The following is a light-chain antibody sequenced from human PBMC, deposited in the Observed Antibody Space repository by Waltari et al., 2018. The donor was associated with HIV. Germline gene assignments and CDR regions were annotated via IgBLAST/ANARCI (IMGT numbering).Light chain of an antibody. CDR1: QRVSSN. V-gene: IGKV3-15*01. CDR3: QQYNNWPPKYT. Sequence: EIVMTQSPATLSVSPGERATLSCRASQRVSSNLALYQQKPGQAPRLLIYGASTRATGSPARFSGSGSGTEFTLTISSLQSEDFAVYYCQQYNNWPPKYTFGQGTKLEIK. J-gene: IGKJ2*01. CDR2: GAS.